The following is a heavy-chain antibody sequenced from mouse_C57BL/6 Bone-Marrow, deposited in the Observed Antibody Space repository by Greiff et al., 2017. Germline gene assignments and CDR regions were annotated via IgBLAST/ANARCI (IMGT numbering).Heavy chain of an antibody. CDR2: IRNKANGYTT. CDR3: ARSYYYGSSYPWFAY. Sequence: EVMLVESGGGLVQPGGSLSLSCAASGFTFTDYYMSWVRQPPGKALEWLGFIRNKANGYTTEYSASVQGRFTISRDNSQSILYLQMNALRAEDSATYYCARSYYYGSSYPWFAYWGQGTLVTVSA. CDR1: GFTFTDYY. J-gene: IGHJ3*01. D-gene: IGHD1-1*01. V-gene: IGHV7-3*01.